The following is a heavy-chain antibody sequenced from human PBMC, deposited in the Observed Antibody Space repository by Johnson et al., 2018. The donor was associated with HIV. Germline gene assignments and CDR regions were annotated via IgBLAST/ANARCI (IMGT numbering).Heavy chain of an antibody. V-gene: IGHV3-15*01. D-gene: IGHD1-26*01. CDR2: IKSKTDGGTT. CDR3: AREGELDALDI. CDR1: GFTFSNFA. J-gene: IGHJ3*02. Sequence: EMQLVEYGGGLVQPGGSLRLSCEVSGFTFSNFAMSWVRQAPGKGLEWVGRIKSKTDGGTTDYAAPVKGRFTISRDDSKNNLYLQMNSLKTEDTAVYYCAREGELDALDIWGQGTMVTVSS.